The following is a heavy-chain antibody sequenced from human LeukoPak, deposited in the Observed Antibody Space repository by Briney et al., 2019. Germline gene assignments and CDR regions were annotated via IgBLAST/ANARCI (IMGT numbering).Heavy chain of an antibody. CDR3: ARGSDSIVVVPAAILRWNYYYCGMDV. CDR1: GGSFSGYY. D-gene: IGHD2-2*02. J-gene: IGHJ6*02. V-gene: IGHV4-34*01. CDR2: INHSGST. Sequence: SETLSLTCAVYGGSFSGYYWSWIRQPPGKGLEWIGEINHSGSTNYNPSLKSRVTISVDTSKNQFSLKLSSVTAADTAVYYCARGSDSIVVVPAAILRWNYYYCGMDVWGQGTTVTVSS.